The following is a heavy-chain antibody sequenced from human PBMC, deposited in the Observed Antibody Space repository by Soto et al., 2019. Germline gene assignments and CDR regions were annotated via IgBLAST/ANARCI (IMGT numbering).Heavy chain of an antibody. CDR3: ASRSNPAGYCSSTSCYSRGYYYYYYGMDV. CDR1: GCSISSSSYY. D-gene: IGHD2-2*01. CDR2: IYYSGST. V-gene: IGHV4-39*01. J-gene: IGHJ6*02. Sequence: SETLSLTCTVSGCSISSSSYYWGWIRQPPGKGLEWIGSIYYSGSTYYNPSLKSRVTISVDTSKNQFSLKLSSVTAADTAVYYCASRSNPAGYCSSTSCYSRGYYYYYYGMDVWGQGTTVT.